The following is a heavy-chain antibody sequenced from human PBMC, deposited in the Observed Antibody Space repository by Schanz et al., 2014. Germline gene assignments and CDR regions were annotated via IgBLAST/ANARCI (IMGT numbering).Heavy chain of an antibody. CDR2: IIPILGIA. D-gene: IGHD2-2*02. Sequence: QVQLVQSGAEVKKPGASVKVSCKASGYTFTSYSMHWVRQAPGQGLEWMGRIIPILGIANYAQKFQGRVTITADKSTFTAYMELTSLRSEDTAVYYCAGTYCSSTSCYTGYYYMDVGGKGTTVTVSS. CDR3: AGTYCSSTSCYTGYYYMDV. J-gene: IGHJ6*03. V-gene: IGHV1-69*04. CDR1: GYTFTSYS.